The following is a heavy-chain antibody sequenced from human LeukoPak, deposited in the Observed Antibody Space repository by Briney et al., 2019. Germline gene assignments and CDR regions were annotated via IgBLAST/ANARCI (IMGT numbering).Heavy chain of an antibody. CDR3: ARDQGPYDKRGYFQH. V-gene: IGHV1-46*01. Sequence: ASVKVSCKASGYTFTSYYMHWVRQAPGQGLVWMGIINPSGGSTSYAQKFQGRVTMTRDTSTSTVYMELSSLRSEDTAVYYCARDQGPYDKRGYFQHWGQGTLVTVSS. D-gene: IGHD3-22*01. CDR2: INPSGGST. J-gene: IGHJ1*01. CDR1: GYTFTSYY.